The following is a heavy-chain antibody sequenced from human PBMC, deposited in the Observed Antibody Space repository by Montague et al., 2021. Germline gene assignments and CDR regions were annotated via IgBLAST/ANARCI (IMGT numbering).Heavy chain of an antibody. CDR2: IGDDGVET. CDR1: GFTFSSYW. J-gene: IGHJ6*03. Sequence: SLRLSCAASGFTFSSYWMSWVRQAPGKGLEWVANIGDDGVETYYVDSVKGRFTVSRDNAKGLLYLQMNSLRAEDTAVYYCGVSPRRGGMDVWGKGTTVTVSS. CDR3: GVSPRRGGMDV. V-gene: IGHV3-7*01.